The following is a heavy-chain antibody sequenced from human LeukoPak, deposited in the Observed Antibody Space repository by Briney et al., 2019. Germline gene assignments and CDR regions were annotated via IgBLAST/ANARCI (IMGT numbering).Heavy chain of an antibody. CDR2: IYYSGNT. J-gene: IGHJ3*02. CDR3: ARGPVVISGSGRAFDI. Sequence: SETLSLTCTVSGGSISGYYWSWIRQPPGKGLEWIGYIYYSGNTNCHPSLKSRVTISVDTSKNQFSLKLSSVTAADTAVYYCARGPVVISGSGRAFDIWGQGTMVTASS. CDR1: GGSISGYY. V-gene: IGHV4-59*01. D-gene: IGHD3-10*01.